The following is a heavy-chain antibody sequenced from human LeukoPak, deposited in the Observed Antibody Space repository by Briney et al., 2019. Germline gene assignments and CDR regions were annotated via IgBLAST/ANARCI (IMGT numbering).Heavy chain of an antibody. CDR3: ARWNFAFDI. CDR1: GFTFTTYL. CDR2: VREGGTEK. J-gene: IGHJ3*02. V-gene: IGHV3-7*01. Sequence: GGSLRLSCAASGFTFTTYLMSWVRQAPGKGLEWVANVREGGTEKHYVDSVKGRFSISRDNAKNSVYLQMNSLRAEDTAVYYCARWNFAFDIWGQGTMVTVSA. D-gene: IGHD1-1*01.